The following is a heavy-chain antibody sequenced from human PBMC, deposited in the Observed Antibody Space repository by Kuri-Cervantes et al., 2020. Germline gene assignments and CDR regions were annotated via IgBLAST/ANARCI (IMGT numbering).Heavy chain of an antibody. J-gene: IGHJ4*02. V-gene: IGHV1-69*02. D-gene: IGHD6-19*01. Sequence: SVKVSCKASGGTFSSYTISWVRQAPGQGLEWMGRIIPILGIANYAQKFQGRVTITADKSTSTAYMELSSLGSEDTAVYYCARSGAVGPFDYWGQGTLVTVSS. CDR3: ARSGAVGPFDY. CDR1: GGTFSSYT. CDR2: IIPILGIA.